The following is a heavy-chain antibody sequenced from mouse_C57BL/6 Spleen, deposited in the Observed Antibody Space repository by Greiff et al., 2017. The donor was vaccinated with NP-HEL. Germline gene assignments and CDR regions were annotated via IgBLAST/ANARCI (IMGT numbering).Heavy chain of an antibody. CDR1: GFSLTSYG. D-gene: IGHD1-1*01. CDR3: ARGYCSSQAWFAY. J-gene: IGHJ3*01. V-gene: IGHV2-2*01. CDR2: IWSGGST. Sequence: QVQLQQSGPGLVQPSQSLSITCTVSGFSLTSYGVHWVRQSPGKGLEWLGVIWSGGSTDYNAAFISRLSISKDNSKSQVFFKMNSLQADDTAIYYCARGYCSSQAWFAYWGQGTLVTVSA.